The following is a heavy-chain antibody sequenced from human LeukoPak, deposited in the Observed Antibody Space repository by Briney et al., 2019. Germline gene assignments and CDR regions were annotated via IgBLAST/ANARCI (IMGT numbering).Heavy chain of an antibody. CDR1: GFTFSSYA. Sequence: GGSLRLSCAASGFTFSSYAMSWVRQAPGKGLEWVGRIKSKSDGGTTDYAAPVKGRFTISRDDAENTLYLQMNSLKTEDTAVYYCARRGYDYVWGSYSSHDAFDIWGQGTMVTVSS. CDR2: IKSKSDGGTT. CDR3: ARRGYDYVWGSYSSHDAFDI. J-gene: IGHJ3*02. D-gene: IGHD3-16*01. V-gene: IGHV3-15*01.